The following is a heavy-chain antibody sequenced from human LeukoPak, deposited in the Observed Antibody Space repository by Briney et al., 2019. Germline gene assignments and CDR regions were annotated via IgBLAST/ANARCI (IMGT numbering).Heavy chain of an antibody. V-gene: IGHV4-59*01. CDR3: ARESAAVAGTNGHFDY. J-gene: IGHJ4*02. CDR2: IYYSGST. CDR1: GGSISSYY. Sequence: SETLSLTCTVSGGSISSYYWSWIRQPPGKGLEWIGYIYYSGSTNYNPSLKSRVTISVDTSKNQFSLKLSSVTAADTAVYYCARESAAVAGTNGHFDYWGQGTLVTVSS. D-gene: IGHD6-19*01.